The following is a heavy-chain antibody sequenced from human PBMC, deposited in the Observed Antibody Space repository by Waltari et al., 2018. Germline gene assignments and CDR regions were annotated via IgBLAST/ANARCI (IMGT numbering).Heavy chain of an antibody. CDR1: GGHLISISYY. J-gene: IGHJ6*02. Sequence: RLQLQESGTGLVTPSETLSLPCTVSGGHLISISYYWGWLRQPPGGGLEGIGEINHSGSTNDNPSRKSRVTISVDTSKNQCTLKLSSVNAADTAVYYCARGFDDDDSSGYYLNYYYYYGMDVWGQGTTVTVSS. CDR3: ARGFDDDDSSGYYLNYYYYYGMDV. CDR2: INHSGST. V-gene: IGHV4-39*06. D-gene: IGHD3-22*01.